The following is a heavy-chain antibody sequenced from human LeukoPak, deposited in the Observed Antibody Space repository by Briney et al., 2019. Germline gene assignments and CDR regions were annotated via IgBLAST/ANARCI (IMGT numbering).Heavy chain of an antibody. Sequence: GGTLRLSCAASGFTFSSYGMSWVRQAPGKGLEWVSAISGSGGSTYYADSVKGRFTISRDNSKNTLYLQMNSLRAEDTAVYYCAKDNSGYYPYVDAFDIWGQGTMVTVSS. J-gene: IGHJ3*02. D-gene: IGHD3-22*01. V-gene: IGHV3-23*01. CDR1: GFTFSSYG. CDR2: ISGSGGST. CDR3: AKDNSGYYPYVDAFDI.